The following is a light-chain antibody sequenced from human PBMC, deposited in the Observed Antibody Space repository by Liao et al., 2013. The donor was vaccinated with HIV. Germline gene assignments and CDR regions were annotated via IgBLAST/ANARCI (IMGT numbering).Light chain of an antibody. CDR1: IVRTI. Sequence: SFELTQPPSVSVSPRTDGQDHLFWRCIVRTICLLVPTEVRPGRSPVLVIYQDTKRPPGIPERFSGSNSGNTATLSVSGTQAMDEADYFCQAWDIGTRVVFGGGTTLTVL. CDR2: QDT. V-gene: IGLV3-1*01. CDR3: QAWDIGTRVV. J-gene: IGLJ2*01.